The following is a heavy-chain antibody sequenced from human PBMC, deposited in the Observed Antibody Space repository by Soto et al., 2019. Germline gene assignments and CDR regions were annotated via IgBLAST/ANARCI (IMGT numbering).Heavy chain of an antibody. D-gene: IGHD1-7*01. J-gene: IGHJ6*02. CDR3: AREGGITGTTPYYYGMDV. CDR1: GGTFSSYA. V-gene: IGHV1-69*01. CDR2: IIPIFGTA. Sequence: QVQLVQSGAEVKKPGSSVKVSCKASGGTFSSYAISWVRQAPGQGLEWMGGIIPIFGTANYAQKFQGRVTITADESTSTAYMELSSLRSEDTAVYYCAREGGITGTTPYYYGMDVWGQGTTVTVSS.